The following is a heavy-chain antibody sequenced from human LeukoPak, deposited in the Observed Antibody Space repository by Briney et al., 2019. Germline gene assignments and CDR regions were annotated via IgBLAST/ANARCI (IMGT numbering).Heavy chain of an antibody. D-gene: IGHD2-15*01. V-gene: IGHV1-18*01. CDR3: ARGYCSGGSCYSLWYYYYYMDV. CDR1: GCTFTSYG. J-gene: IGHJ6*03. Sequence: GASVTVSCKPSGCTFTSYGIRWVRQAPGRGLEWMGWISAYNGNTNHAQKLQGRVTMTTHSSTSTAYMEPRSLRSDDTAVYYCARGYCSGGSCYSLWYYYYYMDVWGKGTTVTVSS. CDR2: ISAYNGNT.